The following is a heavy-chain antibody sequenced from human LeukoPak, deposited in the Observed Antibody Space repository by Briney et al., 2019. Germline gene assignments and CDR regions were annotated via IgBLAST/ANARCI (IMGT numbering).Heavy chain of an antibody. CDR3: ARVDYYDSSGYFDY. D-gene: IGHD3-22*01. J-gene: IGHJ4*02. V-gene: IGHV3-21*01. Sequence: GGSLRLSCAASGFTFSSYSMNWVRQAPGQGLEWVSSISSSSSYIYYADSVKGRFTISRDNAKNSLYLQMNSLRAEDTAVYYCARVDYYDSSGYFDYWGQGTLVTVSS. CDR2: ISSSSSYI. CDR1: GFTFSSYS.